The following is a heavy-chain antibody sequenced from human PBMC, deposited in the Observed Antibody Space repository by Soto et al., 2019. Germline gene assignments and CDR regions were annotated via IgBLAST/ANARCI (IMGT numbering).Heavy chain of an antibody. CDR1: GFTFSSYA. Sequence: PGGSLRLSCAASGFTFSSYAMSCVRQAPGKGLEWVSAISGSGGITYYSDSVKGRFTISSDNSKNTLYLQMNSLRAEDTAVYYCAKARTGTEDYFDYWGQGTLVTAS. CDR2: ISGSGGIT. V-gene: IGHV3-23*01. D-gene: IGHD1-7*01. J-gene: IGHJ4*02. CDR3: AKARTGTEDYFDY.